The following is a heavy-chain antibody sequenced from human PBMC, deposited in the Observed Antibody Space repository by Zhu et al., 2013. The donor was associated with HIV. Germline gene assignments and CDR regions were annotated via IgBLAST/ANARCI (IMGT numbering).Heavy chain of an antibody. CDR2: ISWNSGSI. D-gene: IGHD4-17*01. V-gene: IGHV3-9*01. CDR3: AKAPSHIFYGDYVDY. J-gene: IGHJ4*02. Sequence: EVQLVESGGGLVQPGRSLRLSCAASGFTFDDYAMHWVRQAPGKGLEWVSGISWNSGSIGYADSVKGRFTISRDNAKNSLYLQMNSLRAEDTALYYCAKAPSHIFYGDYVDYWGQGTLVTVSS. CDR1: GFTFDDYA.